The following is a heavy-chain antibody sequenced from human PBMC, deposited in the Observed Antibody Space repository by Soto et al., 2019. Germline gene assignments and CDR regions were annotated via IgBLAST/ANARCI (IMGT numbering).Heavy chain of an antibody. V-gene: IGHV4-59*01. Sequence: PSETLSLTCTVSGTSISSYYRRWIRQPPGKGLEWIANIHYSGTTNYNPSLASRVTLSVDTSKNQFSLKMTSVTAADRAMYFCARYNSYAIDYWGRGTLVTVSS. CDR2: IHYSGTT. CDR1: GTSISSYY. CDR3: ARYNSYAIDY. J-gene: IGHJ4*02. D-gene: IGHD2-8*01.